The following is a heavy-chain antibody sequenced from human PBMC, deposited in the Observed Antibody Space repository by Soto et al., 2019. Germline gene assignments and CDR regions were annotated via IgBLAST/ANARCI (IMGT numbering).Heavy chain of an antibody. CDR2: ISPYDGYT. D-gene: IGHD3-22*01. CDR1: GYTFASYG. V-gene: IGHV1-18*01. CDR3: ARGGYYDSSGARNYYFYGMNV. Sequence: QVQLVQSGAEVKKPGASVKVSCKASGYTFASYGINWVRQAPGQGLEWLGWISPYDGYTHYAQILQGRVSMTTATSTKTAYMELRSLRSDDTAMYYCARGGYYDSSGARNYYFYGMNVWGQGTTVTVSS. J-gene: IGHJ6*02.